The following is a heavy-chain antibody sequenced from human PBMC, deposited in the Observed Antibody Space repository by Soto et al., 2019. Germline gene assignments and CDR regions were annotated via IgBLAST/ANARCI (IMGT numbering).Heavy chain of an antibody. D-gene: IGHD4-17*01. CDR2: IYPGLSEI. V-gene: IGHV5-51*01. J-gene: IGHJ4*02. CDR3: ARPLFKYGDFRHFSY. CDR1: GYPFLSNS. Sequence: PGQSLKILCPGSGYPFLSNSIGCVRPPPGKGLEWLGIIYPGLSEIRYSPSFRGHVTISVDKTLNTAYLQWDSLKASDTAMYDCARPLFKYGDFRHFSYWGQGNQVTVSS.